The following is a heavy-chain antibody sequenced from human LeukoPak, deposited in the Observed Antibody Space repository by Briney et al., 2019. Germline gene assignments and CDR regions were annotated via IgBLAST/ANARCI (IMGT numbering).Heavy chain of an antibody. D-gene: IGHD2-2*01. CDR3: ATGHCSSSTCPLNYYGMDV. Sequence: GGSLRLSCAASGFTVSSNYMSWVRQAPGKGLEWVSVIYSGGSTYSADSVKGRFTISRDTSKNTLYLQMNSLRAADTAVYYCATGHCSSSTCPLNYYGMDVWGQGTTVTVSS. J-gene: IGHJ6*02. V-gene: IGHV3-53*01. CDR1: GFTVSSNY. CDR2: IYSGGST.